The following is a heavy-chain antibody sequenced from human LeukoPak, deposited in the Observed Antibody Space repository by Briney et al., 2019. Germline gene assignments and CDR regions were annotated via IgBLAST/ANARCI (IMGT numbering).Heavy chain of an antibody. CDR1: GFTFSTYG. D-gene: IGHD3-22*01. J-gene: IGHJ4*02. CDR3: ARRGSDSSAYLDY. V-gene: IGHV3-33*01. Sequence: PGGSLRLSCAASGFTFSTYGMHWVRQAPGKGLEWVAVIWYDGSNKYYADSVKGRFTISRDNSKNTLYLQMYSLRAEDTAVYYCARRGSDSSAYLDYGGQGTLVTVSS. CDR2: IWYDGSNK.